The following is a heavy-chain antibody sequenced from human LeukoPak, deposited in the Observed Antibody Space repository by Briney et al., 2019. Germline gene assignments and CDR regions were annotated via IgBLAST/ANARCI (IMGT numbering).Heavy chain of an antibody. Sequence: GGSLRLSCAASGFTFSNYILSWVRQTPGKGLEWVSTISASGHSTYYTDSVKGRFTISRDNSNSTLFLQMGSLSAEDTAIYYCATDVYGDYSRWFDPWGRGTLVTVSS. D-gene: IGHD4-17*01. CDR3: ATDVYGDYSRWFDP. J-gene: IGHJ5*02. V-gene: IGHV3-23*01. CDR2: ISASGHST. CDR1: GFTFSNYI.